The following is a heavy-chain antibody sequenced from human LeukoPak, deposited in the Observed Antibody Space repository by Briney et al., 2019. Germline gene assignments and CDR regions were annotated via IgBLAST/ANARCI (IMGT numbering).Heavy chain of an antibody. CDR1: GGSFSGYY. V-gene: IGHV4-34*01. CDR3: ARLWFGANWFDP. Sequence: PSETLSLTCAVYGGSFSGYYWSWIRQPPGKGLEWIGEINHSGSTNHNPSLKSRVTISVDTSKNQFSLKLSSVTAADTAVYYCARLWFGANWFDPWGQGTLVTVSS. CDR2: INHSGST. J-gene: IGHJ5*02. D-gene: IGHD3-10*01.